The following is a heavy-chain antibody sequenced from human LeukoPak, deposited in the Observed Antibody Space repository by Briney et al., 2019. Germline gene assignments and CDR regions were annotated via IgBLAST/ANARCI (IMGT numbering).Heavy chain of an antibody. D-gene: IGHD3-10*01. CDR2: MKEDGTEK. Sequence: PGGSLRLSCAPSGFALTTSWMSWVRHAPGKGLECLANMKEDGTEKNYVDSVKGRFTISRDNGENSLYMQMNSLRAEDAAVYYCAKDGGGPLDWGQGTLVTVSS. V-gene: IGHV3-7*01. CDR1: GFALTTSW. CDR3: AKDGGGPLD. J-gene: IGHJ4*02.